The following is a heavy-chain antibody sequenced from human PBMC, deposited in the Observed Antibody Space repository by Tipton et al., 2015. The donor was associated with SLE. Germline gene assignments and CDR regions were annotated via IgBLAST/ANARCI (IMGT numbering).Heavy chain of an antibody. J-gene: IGHJ4*02. V-gene: IGHV4-34*01. CDR2: INHRGST. CDR1: GGSLSNYY. CDR3: ARGAAADS. D-gene: IGHD6-25*01. Sequence: LRLSCGVYGGSLSNYYWNWIRQPPGKGLEWIGKINHRGSTDYDPSLKSRVTISLDTSKNQFSLKLSSVTAADTAVYYCARGAAADSWGQGTLVTVSS.